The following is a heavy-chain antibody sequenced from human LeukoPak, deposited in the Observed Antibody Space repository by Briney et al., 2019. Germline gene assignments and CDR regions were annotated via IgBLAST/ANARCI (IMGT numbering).Heavy chain of an antibody. D-gene: IGHD6-25*01. CDR2: IYYSGST. J-gene: IGHJ6*03. CDR1: GGSISSYY. Sequence: SETLSLTCTVSGGSISSYYWSWIRQPPGKGLEWIGYIYYSGSTNYNPSLKSRVTISVDTSKNQFSLKLSSVTAADTAVYYCARSLSPSAVYYYYYMDVWGKGTTVTVSS. CDR3: ARSLSPSAVYYYYYMDV. V-gene: IGHV4-59*12.